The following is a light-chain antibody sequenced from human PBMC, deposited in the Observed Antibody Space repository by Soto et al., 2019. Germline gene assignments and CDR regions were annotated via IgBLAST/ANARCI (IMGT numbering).Light chain of an antibody. J-gene: IGKJ1*01. CDR2: AAS. Sequence: DIQMTQSPSSLSASVGDRLTITCRASQGISTYLNWYQQKQGKAPKFLIYAASTLQSGVPSRFSGSGSETDFTLTISSLQPEDFATYSCQQNYSATWTFGQGTKVEIK. CDR3: QQNYSATWT. V-gene: IGKV1-39*01. CDR1: QGISTY.